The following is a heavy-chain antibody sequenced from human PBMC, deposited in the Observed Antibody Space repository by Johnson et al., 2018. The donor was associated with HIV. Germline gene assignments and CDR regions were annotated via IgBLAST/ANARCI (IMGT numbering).Heavy chain of an antibody. CDR2: IYSGGTT. CDR1: GFTVSSNY. V-gene: IGHV3-66*01. Sequence: ESGGGLVQPGGSLRLSCAASGFTVSSNYMTWVRQAPGKRLEWVSVIYSGGTTYNADSVKGRFTISRDNSKNTLYLQMNSLRAEDTAVYYCARAGVVDSYGSWKAFDIWGQGTLVTVSS. CDR3: ARAGVVDSYGSWKAFDI. D-gene: IGHD3-10*01. J-gene: IGHJ3*02.